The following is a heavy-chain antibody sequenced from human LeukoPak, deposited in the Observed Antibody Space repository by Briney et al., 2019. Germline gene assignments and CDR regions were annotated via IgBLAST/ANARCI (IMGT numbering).Heavy chain of an antibody. V-gene: IGHV3-23*01. CDR1: GFTFSSHA. D-gene: IGHD3-3*01. J-gene: IGHJ3*02. CDR3: ARSGSGWAFDI. CDR2: ISGSGGST. Sequence: GASLRLSCAASGFTFSSHAMSWVRQAPGKGLEWASGISGSGGSTNYADSVKGRFTISRDNSKNTLYLQMNSLRAEDTAVYYCARSGSGWAFDIWGQGTMVTVSS.